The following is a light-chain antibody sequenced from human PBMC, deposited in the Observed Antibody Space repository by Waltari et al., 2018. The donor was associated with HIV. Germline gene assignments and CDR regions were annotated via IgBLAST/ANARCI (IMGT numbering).Light chain of an antibody. CDR1: QSVSSY. J-gene: IGKJ5*01. CDR2: DAS. V-gene: IGKV3-11*01. CDR3: QQRSIWPLIT. Sequence: EIVLTQSPATLSLSPGERATLSCRASQSVSSYLAWYQQKPGQAPRLLIYDASNRATGIPSRFSGSGAGTDFTLTISSREPEDFAVYYCQQRSIWPLITFGQGTRLEIK.